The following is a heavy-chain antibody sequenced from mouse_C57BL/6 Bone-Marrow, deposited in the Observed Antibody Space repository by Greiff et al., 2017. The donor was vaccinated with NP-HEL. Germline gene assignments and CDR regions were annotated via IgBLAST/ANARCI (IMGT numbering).Heavy chain of an antibody. Sequence: VQLKQSGPELVKPGASVKISCKASGYTFTDYYMNWVKQSHGKSLEWIGDINPNNGGTSYNQKFKGKATLTVDKSSSTAYMELRSLTSEDSAVYYCARSYWTWFAYWGQGTLVTVSA. J-gene: IGHJ3*01. D-gene: IGHD2-10*01. CDR2: INPNNGGT. CDR3: ARSYWTWFAY. V-gene: IGHV1-26*01. CDR1: GYTFTDYY.